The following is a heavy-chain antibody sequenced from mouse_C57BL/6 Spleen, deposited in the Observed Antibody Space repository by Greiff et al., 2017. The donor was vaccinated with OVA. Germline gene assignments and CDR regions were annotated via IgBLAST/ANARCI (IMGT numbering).Heavy chain of an antibody. CDR3: ARSRTYYSNYGGYYAMDY. J-gene: IGHJ4*01. D-gene: IGHD2-5*01. CDR1: GYAFSSSW. V-gene: IGHV1-82*01. Sequence: QVQLQQSGPELVKPGASVKISCKASGYAFSSSWMNWVKQRPGKGLEWIGRIYPGDGDTNYNGKFKGKATLTADKSSSTAYMQLSSLTSEDSAVYFCARSRTYYSNYGGYYAMDYWGQGTSVTVSS. CDR2: IYPGDGDT.